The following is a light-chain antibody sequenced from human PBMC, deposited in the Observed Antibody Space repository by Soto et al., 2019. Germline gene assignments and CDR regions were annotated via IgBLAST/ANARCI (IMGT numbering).Light chain of an antibody. CDR1: SSDVGTYNL. CDR2: EGN. V-gene: IGLV2-23*01. CDR3: ALNVGCGTYVV. Sequence: QSALTQPASVSGSPGQSITISCTGTSSDVGTYNLVSWYQQHPGNAPKLMIYEGNKRPSGVSNRFSGSKSGNTSSLTISGLPAEDEGDYFCALNVGCGTYVVFGRGTKVTVL. J-gene: IGLJ2*01.